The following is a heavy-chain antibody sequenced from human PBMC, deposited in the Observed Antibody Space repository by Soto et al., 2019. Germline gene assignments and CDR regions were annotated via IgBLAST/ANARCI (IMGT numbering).Heavy chain of an antibody. D-gene: IGHD3-22*01. CDR2: IYYSGST. J-gene: IGHJ4*02. CDR3: ARASAIVVVASFDY. Sequence: SETLSLTCTVSGGSVSSGSYYWSWIRQPPGKGLEWIGYIYYSGSTNYNPSLKSRVTISVDTSKNQFSLKLSSVTAAATAVYYCARASAIVVVASFDYWGQGTLVTVSS. CDR1: GGSVSSGSYY. V-gene: IGHV4-61*01.